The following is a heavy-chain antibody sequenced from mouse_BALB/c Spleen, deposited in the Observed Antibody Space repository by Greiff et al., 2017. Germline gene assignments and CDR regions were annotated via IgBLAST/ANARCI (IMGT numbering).Heavy chain of an antibody. CDR2: IFPGTGTT. J-gene: IGHJ2*01. Sequence: VKVVESGAELVKPGASVKLSCKTSGYTFTSYWIQWVKQRPGQGLGWIGEIFPGTGTTYYNEKFKGKATLTIDTSSSTAYMQLSSLTSEDSAVYFCARRDSSGYGGYWGQGTTLTVSS. CDR1: GYTFTSYW. V-gene: IGHV1S132*01. D-gene: IGHD3-2*01. CDR3: ARRDSSGYGGY.